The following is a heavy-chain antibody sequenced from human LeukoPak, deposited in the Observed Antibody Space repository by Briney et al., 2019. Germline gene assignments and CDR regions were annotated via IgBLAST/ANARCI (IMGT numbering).Heavy chain of an antibody. CDR3: ATLTVRGVINI. J-gene: IGHJ4*02. CDR2: IQSKTDGGTT. D-gene: IGHD3-10*01. Sequence: GGSLRLSCAASGFTFSSYAMSWVRQAPGKGLEWVGRIQSKTDGGTTEYAAPVKGRFTISRDDSKTTLYLQMNSLKTEDTAVYYCATLTVRGVINIWGQGTLVTVSS. V-gene: IGHV3-15*01. CDR1: GFTFSSYA.